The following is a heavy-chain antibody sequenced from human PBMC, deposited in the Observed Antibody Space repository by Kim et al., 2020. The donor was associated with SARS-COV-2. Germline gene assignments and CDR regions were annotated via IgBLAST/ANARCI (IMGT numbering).Heavy chain of an antibody. J-gene: IGHJ4*02. CDR1: GFTFNSFG. V-gene: IGHV3-21*06. CDR3: TREIVEDCSGGSCYSWDY. D-gene: IGHD2-15*01. CDR2: ISTNSDYI. Sequence: GGSLRLSCAASGFTFNSFGMNWVRQGPGMGLQWVSSISTNSDYIYYSDSMKGRFSVSRDNTRNSLYLQMNDLQVEDTAIYYCTREIVEDCSGGSCYSWDYWGRGTLLTVSS.